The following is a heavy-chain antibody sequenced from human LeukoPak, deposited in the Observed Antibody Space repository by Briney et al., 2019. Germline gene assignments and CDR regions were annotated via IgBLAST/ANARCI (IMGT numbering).Heavy chain of an antibody. CDR3: ARGGAAAGTPFA. Sequence: GRSLRLSCAASGFTFSSYAMHWVRQAPGKGLEWVAVISYDGSNKYYADSVKGRFTISSDNSKNTLYLQMNSLRAEDTAVYYCARGGAAAGTPFAWGQGTLVTVSS. D-gene: IGHD6-13*01. J-gene: IGHJ5*02. V-gene: IGHV3-30-3*01. CDR1: GFTFSSYA. CDR2: ISYDGSNK.